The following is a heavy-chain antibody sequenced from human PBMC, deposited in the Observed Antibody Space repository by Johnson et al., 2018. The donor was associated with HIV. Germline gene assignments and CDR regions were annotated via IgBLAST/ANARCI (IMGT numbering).Heavy chain of an antibody. V-gene: IGHV3-30*14. CDR3: ARDLRLVYDAFDI. CDR1: GFIFSDYA. Sequence: QVQLVESGGGVVQPGRPLRLSCVASGFIFSDYAMHWVRQAPSKGLEWVAVLRYDGSEKKYADSVKGRFTISRDNSKNTLYLQMNSLRAEDTAVYYCARDLRLVYDAFDIWGQGTMVTVSS. J-gene: IGHJ3*02. D-gene: IGHD6-19*01. CDR2: LRYDGSEK.